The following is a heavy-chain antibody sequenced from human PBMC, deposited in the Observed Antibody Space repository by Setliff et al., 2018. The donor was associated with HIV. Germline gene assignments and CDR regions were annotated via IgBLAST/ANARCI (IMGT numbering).Heavy chain of an antibody. V-gene: IGHV4-59*01. Sequence: SETLSLTCSVSGVSINTYYWSWIRQPPGKGLEWFGYIYNGGNTNYNPSLESRVSMPLDTSKNQFSLKLTSVTAADTAAYFCARTRYYHDSSDRYWVIDSWGPGTLVTVSS. CDR1: GVSINTYY. CDR2: IYNGGNT. CDR3: ARTRYYHDSSDRYWVIDS. J-gene: IGHJ5*01. D-gene: IGHD3-22*01.